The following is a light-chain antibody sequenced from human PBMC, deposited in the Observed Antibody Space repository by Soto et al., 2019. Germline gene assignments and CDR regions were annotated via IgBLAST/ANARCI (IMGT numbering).Light chain of an antibody. CDR3: KQSYSTPIT. V-gene: IGKV1-39*01. CDR1: QTISTY. Sequence: DIQMTQSPSSLSASVGARVTITCRASQTISTYLNWYQRKPGKAPKLLIYAASSLQSGVPSRFSGSGSGTDFTLTISSLQPEEFATYYCKQSYSTPITVGQGTRLEIK. CDR2: AAS. J-gene: IGKJ5*01.